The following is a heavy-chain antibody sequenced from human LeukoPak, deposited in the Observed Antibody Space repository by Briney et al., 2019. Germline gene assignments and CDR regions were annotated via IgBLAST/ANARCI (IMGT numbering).Heavy chain of an antibody. J-gene: IGHJ1*01. D-gene: IGHD3-3*01. CDR1: GFTFSNAW. Sequence: GGSLRLSCAASGFTFSNAWMSWVRQAPGKGLEWVGRIKSKTDGGTTDYAAPVKGRFTISRDDSKNTLYLQMNSLKTEDTAVYYCTTGRLDDFWSGYYSEYFQHWGQGTLVIVSS. CDR3: TTGRLDDFWSGYYSEYFQH. CDR2: IKSKTDGGTT. V-gene: IGHV3-15*01.